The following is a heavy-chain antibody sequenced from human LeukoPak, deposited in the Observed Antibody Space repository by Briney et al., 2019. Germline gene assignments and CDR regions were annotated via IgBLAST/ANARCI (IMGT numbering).Heavy chain of an antibody. Sequence: ASVKVSCKASGYIFTYYDINWVGQATGQGLEWRGWTNPISGYTGSAQKFQGRVTMTRDTSISTAYLELSSLRSDDTAVYYCARGNRLYSSSRSSLPFDIWGQGTMVTVSS. V-gene: IGHV1-8*01. CDR1: GYIFTYYD. CDR2: TNPISGYT. D-gene: IGHD6-13*01. J-gene: IGHJ3*02. CDR3: ARGNRLYSSSRSSLPFDI.